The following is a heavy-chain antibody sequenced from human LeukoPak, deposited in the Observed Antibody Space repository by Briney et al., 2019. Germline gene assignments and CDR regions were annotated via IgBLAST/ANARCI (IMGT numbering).Heavy chain of an antibody. V-gene: IGHV3-30*18. CDR1: GFTFSGYG. Sequence: GGSLRLSCVASGFTFSGYGMHWVRQAPGKGLDGVAVISYDGSNKYYADSVKGRFTISRDNSKNTLYLQVNSLRAEDTAVYYCAKGGPYCSGGSCLSYFDSWDQGTLVTVSS. CDR2: ISYDGSNK. CDR3: AKGGPYCSGGSCLSYFDS. J-gene: IGHJ4*02. D-gene: IGHD2-15*01.